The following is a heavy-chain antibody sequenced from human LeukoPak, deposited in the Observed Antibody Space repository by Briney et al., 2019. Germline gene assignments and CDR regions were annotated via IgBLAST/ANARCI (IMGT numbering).Heavy chain of an antibody. CDR2: VKQDGSAK. CDR3: ATGEGH. J-gene: IGHJ4*02. D-gene: IGHD2-21*01. CDR1: GFIFSSDW. Sequence: PSGGSLRLSCSASGFIFSSDWMKWVRQAPGKGLEWVATVKQDGSAKYYVDSVKGRFTISRDNAKKTLYLEMNTLRAEDTAVYYCATGEGHWGQGTLVTVSS. V-gene: IGHV3-7*01.